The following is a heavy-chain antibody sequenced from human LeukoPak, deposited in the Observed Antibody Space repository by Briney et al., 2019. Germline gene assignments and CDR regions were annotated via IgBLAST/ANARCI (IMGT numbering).Heavy chain of an antibody. D-gene: IGHD4-17*01. V-gene: IGHV1-46*01. CDR3: ARSRVGNGDYLFEDV. J-gene: IGHJ4*02. CDR2: INPSGGGT. CDR1: GYTFTNYY. Sequence: GASVKVSCKASGYTFTNYYMHWVRQAPGQGLEWMGIINPSGGGTSYAQKFQGRFTITMDTSINTTYMELSSLRSEDTAVYYCARSRVGNGDYLFEDVWGQGTLVTVSS.